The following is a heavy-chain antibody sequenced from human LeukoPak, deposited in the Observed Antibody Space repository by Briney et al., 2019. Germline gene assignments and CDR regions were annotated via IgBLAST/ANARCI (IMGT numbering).Heavy chain of an antibody. V-gene: IGHV1-3*02. CDR2: SNAGNGNT. D-gene: IGHD3-22*01. CDR3: ARADYYYDSSGFAFDI. J-gene: IGHJ3*02. Sequence: ASVKVSCKASGYTFTSYAMHWVRQAPGQRLEWMGWSNAGNGNTKYSQEFQGRVTITRDTSASTAYMELSSLRSEDMAVYYCARADYYYDSSGFAFDIWGQGTMVTVSS. CDR1: GYTFTSYA.